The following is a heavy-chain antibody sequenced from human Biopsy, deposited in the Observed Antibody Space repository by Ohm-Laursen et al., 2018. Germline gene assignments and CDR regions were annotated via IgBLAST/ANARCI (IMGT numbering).Heavy chain of an antibody. CDR1: GFPFSDYH. D-gene: IGHD4-23*01. Sequence: LSLTCAASGFPFSDYHMRWIRQAPGRGLEWVSYISGGGTIYYGDSMKGRVTISRDNAKNSLYLQMHSLRAEDTAVYYCARDTRWSPYSMDVWGQGTTVTVSS. CDR2: ISGGGTI. J-gene: IGHJ6*02. V-gene: IGHV3-11*01. CDR3: ARDTRWSPYSMDV.